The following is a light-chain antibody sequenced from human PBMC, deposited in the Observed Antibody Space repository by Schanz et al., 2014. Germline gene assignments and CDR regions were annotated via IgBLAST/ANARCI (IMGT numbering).Light chain of an antibody. CDR1: SSDVGGYNY. Sequence: QSVLTQPPSASGSPGQSVTISCTGTSSDVGGYNYVSWYQQHPGKAPKLIISDVTRRPSGVPDRFSGSKSGNTASLTISGLQAEDEADYYCAAWDDSSNSRVFGGGTKLTVL. V-gene: IGLV2-8*01. CDR3: AAWDDSSNSRV. CDR2: DVT. J-gene: IGLJ2*01.